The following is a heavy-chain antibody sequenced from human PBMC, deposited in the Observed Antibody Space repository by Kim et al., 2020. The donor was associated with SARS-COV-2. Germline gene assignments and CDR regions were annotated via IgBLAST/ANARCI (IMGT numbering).Heavy chain of an antibody. J-gene: IGHJ4*02. V-gene: IGHV3-30-3*01. D-gene: IGHD1-26*01. Sequence: GGSLRLSCAASGFTFSSYAMHWVRQAPGKGLEWVAVISYDGSNKYYADSVQGRFTISRDNSKNTLYLQMNSLRAEDTAVYYCARSRSGRYYGPYGYWGQG. CDR3: ARSRSGRYYGPYGY. CDR2: ISYDGSNK. CDR1: GFTFSSYA.